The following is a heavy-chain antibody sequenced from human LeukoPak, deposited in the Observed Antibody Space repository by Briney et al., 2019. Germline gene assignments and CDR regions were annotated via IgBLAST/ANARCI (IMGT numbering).Heavy chain of an antibody. D-gene: IGHD7-27*01. Sequence: RTGGSLRLSCAASGFTFSSYSMNWVRQAPGKGLEWVSYISSSSSTIYYADSVKGRFTISRDNAKNTLYLQMNSLRDEDTAVYYCVRDFHFQLGIHWFFDLWGRGTLVTVSS. CDR3: VRDFHFQLGIHWFFDL. V-gene: IGHV3-48*02. CDR1: GFTFSSYS. CDR2: ISSSSSTI. J-gene: IGHJ2*01.